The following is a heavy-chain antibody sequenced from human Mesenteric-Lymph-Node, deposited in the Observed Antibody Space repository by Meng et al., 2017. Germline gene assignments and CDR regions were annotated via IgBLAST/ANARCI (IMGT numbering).Heavy chain of an antibody. V-gene: IGHV1-69*02. D-gene: IGHD2-2*01. CDR2: IIPILGIA. CDR3: ASEYQLLSRGFDA. Sequence: SVKVSCKASGGTFSSYTISWVRQAPGQGLEWMGRIIPILGIANYAQKFQGRVTMTRDTSTSTVYMELSSLRSEDTAVYYCASEYQLLSRGFDAWGPGTLVTVSS. CDR1: GGTFSSYT. J-gene: IGHJ5*02.